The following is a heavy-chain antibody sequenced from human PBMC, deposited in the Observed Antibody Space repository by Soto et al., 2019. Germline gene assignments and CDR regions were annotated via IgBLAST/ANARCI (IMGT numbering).Heavy chain of an antibody. J-gene: IGHJ5*01. CDR1: GFTFRNFA. CDR2: ILGSGDST. Sequence: EVQLLESGGGFVQPGWSLRLSCESSGFTFRNFAMSWVRQAPGQGLEWVSSILGSGDSTYYADSVKGRFSISRDNSKNTLYLQMNSLRAEGTAIYYCAKDNPVGATPGWFDSWGQGTLVIVSS. V-gene: IGHV3-23*01. D-gene: IGHD1-26*01. CDR3: AKDNPVGATPGWFDS.